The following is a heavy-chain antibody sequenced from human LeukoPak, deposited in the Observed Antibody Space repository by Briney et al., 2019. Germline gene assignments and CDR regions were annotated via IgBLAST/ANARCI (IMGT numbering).Heavy chain of an antibody. J-gene: IGHJ3*02. CDR2: MNPNSGNT. V-gene: IGHV1-8*01. CDR3: ARARRGWETVGKAFDI. D-gene: IGHD6-19*01. Sequence: ASVKVSCKASGYTFTSYDINWVRQATGQGLEWMGWMNPNSGNTGYAQKFQGRVTMTRNTSISTAYMELSSLRSEDTAVYYCARARRGWETVGKAFDIWGQGTMVTVSS. CDR1: GYTFTSYD.